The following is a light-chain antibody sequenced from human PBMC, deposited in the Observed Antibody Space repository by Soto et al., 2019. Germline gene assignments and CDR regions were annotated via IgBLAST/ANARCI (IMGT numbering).Light chain of an antibody. Sequence: EFVLTQLPATLSLSPGERATLSCRASQSVSSYLAWYQQKPGQAPRLLIYDVSNRATGIPARFSGSGSGTDFTLTISSLEPEDFAVYYCQQRGTFGGGTKVEIK. J-gene: IGKJ4*01. CDR1: QSVSSY. CDR3: QQRGT. CDR2: DVS. V-gene: IGKV3-11*01.